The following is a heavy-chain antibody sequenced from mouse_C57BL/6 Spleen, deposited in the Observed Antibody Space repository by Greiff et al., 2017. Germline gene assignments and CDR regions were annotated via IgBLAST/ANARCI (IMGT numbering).Heavy chain of an antibody. V-gene: IGHV1-18*01. CDR2: FNPNNGGT. CDR1: GYTFTDYN. Sequence: VQLQQSGPELVKPGASVKIPCKASGYTFTDYNMDWVKQSHGKSLEWIGDFNPNNGGTIYNQKFKGKATLTVDKSSSTAYMELRSLTSEDTAVYYCARGDGYYVYWYFDVWGTGTTVTVSS. D-gene: IGHD2-3*01. CDR3: ARGDGYYVYWYFDV. J-gene: IGHJ1*03.